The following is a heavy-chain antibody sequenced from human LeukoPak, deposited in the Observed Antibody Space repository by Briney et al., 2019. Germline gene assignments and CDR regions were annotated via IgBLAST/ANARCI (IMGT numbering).Heavy chain of an antibody. CDR3: ALGLVTDY. V-gene: IGHV3-43*02. D-gene: IGHD3-9*01. J-gene: IGHJ4*02. CDR1: GFTFDDYA. Sequence: GGSLRLSCAASGFTFDDYAMHWVRQAPGKGLEWVSLISGDGGSTYYADSVKGRFTISRDNSKNTLYLQMNSLRVEDTAVYYCALGLVTDYWGQGTLVTVSS. CDR2: ISGDGGST.